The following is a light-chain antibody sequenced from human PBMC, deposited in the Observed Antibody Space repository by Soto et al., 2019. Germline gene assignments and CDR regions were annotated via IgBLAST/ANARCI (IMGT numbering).Light chain of an antibody. CDR3: TSYTRDTALV. CDR1: SSDVGTYNY. V-gene: IGLV2-14*01. CDR2: EVS. J-gene: IGLJ1*01. Sequence: QSVLAQPASVSGSPGQSITNSCTGTSSDVGTYNYVSRYQHHPGKAPKLIIYEVSNRPSGVSNRFSGSKSGSTASLTISGLQAEDEADYHCTSYTRDTALVFGTGTKVTVL.